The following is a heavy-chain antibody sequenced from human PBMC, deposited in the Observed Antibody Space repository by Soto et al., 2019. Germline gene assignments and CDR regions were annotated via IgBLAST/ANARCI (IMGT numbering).Heavy chain of an antibody. J-gene: IGHJ6*03. D-gene: IGHD3-10*01. CDR2: ISWNSGSI. CDR3: AKDIVVRGVSYYYYMDV. V-gene: IGHV3-9*01. CDR1: GFTFDDYA. Sequence: EVQLVESGGGLVQPGRSLRLSCAASGFTFDDYAMHWVRQAPGKGLEWVSGISWNSGSIGYADSVKGRFTISRDNAKNSLYLQRNSLRAEDTALYYCAKDIVVRGVSYYYYMDVWGKGTTVTVSS.